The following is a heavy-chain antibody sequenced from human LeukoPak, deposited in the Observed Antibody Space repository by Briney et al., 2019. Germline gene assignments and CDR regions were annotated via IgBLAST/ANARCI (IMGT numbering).Heavy chain of an antibody. V-gene: IGHV1-69*05. CDR2: IIPIFGTA. J-gene: IGHJ4*02. Sequence: GSSVKVSCKASGGTFISYAISWVRQAPGQGLEWMGRIIPIFGTANYAQKFQGRVTITTDESTSTAYMELSSLRSEDTAVYYCARAQSRNVLRYFDWSDTSFDYWGQGTLVTVSS. D-gene: IGHD3-9*01. CDR1: GGTFISYA. CDR3: ARAQSRNVLRYFDWSDTSFDY.